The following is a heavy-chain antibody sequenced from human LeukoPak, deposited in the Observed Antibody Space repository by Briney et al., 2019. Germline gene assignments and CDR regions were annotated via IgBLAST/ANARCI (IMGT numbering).Heavy chain of an antibody. CDR3: ARSSSGWYYSGDYFDY. CDR1: GYTFTGYY. V-gene: IGHV1-2*02. D-gene: IGHD6-19*01. Sequence: ASVKVSCKASGYTFTGYYMHWVRQAPGQGLEWMGWINPNSGGTNYAQKFQGRVTMTRDTSISTAYMELSRLRSDDTAVYYCARSSSGWYYSGDYFDYWGQGTLVTVSS. CDR2: INPNSGGT. J-gene: IGHJ4*02.